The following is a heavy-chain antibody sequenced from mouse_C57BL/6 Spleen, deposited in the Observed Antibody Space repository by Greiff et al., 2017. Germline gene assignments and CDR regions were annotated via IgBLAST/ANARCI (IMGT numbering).Heavy chain of an antibody. CDR2: INPGSGGT. CDR3: ARWRYYGSSPRYYAMDY. V-gene: IGHV1-54*01. J-gene: IGHJ4*01. D-gene: IGHD1-1*01. CDR1: GYAFTNYL. Sequence: VQLQESGAELVRPGSSVKVSCKASGYAFTNYLIEWVKQRPGQGLEWIGVINPGSGGTNYNEKFKGKATLTADKSSSTAYMQLSSLTSEDSAVYFCARWRYYGSSPRYYAMDYWGQGTSVTVSS.